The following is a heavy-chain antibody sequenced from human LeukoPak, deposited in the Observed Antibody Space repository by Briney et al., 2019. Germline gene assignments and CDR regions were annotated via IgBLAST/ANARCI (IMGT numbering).Heavy chain of an antibody. D-gene: IGHD3-22*01. Sequence: SETLSLTCTVSGYSISSGYYWGWIRQPPGKGLEWIGSIYHSGSTYYNPSLKSRVTISVDTSKNQFSLKLSSVTAADTAVYYCARDRPRITMIVVDGYFQHWGQGTLVTVSS. CDR1: GYSISSGYY. J-gene: IGHJ1*01. CDR2: IYHSGST. V-gene: IGHV4-38-2*02. CDR3: ARDRPRITMIVVDGYFQH.